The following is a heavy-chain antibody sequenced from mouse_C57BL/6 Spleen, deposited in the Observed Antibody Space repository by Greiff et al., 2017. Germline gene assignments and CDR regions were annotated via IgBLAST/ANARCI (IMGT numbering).Heavy chain of an antibody. CDR3: GRINFDY. J-gene: IGHJ2*01. CDR2: IWSGGST. CDR1: GFSLTSSG. V-gene: IGHV2-2*01. Sequence: QVQLQQSGPGLVQPSQSLSITCTVSGFSLTSSGVHWVRQSPGKGLEWLGVIWSGGSTDNNAAFISRLSISKDNSKSQVFFKMNSLQADDTAIYYCGRINFDYWGQGTTLTVSS.